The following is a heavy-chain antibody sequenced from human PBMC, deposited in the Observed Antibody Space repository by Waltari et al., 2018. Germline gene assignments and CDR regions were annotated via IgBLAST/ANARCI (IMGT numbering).Heavy chain of an antibody. Sequence: EVQLVESGGVVVQPGGSLRLSCAAYGFTFDDYAMHWVRQAPGKGLEWVSLISWDGGSTYYADSVKGRFTISRDNSKNSLYLQMNSLRAEDTALYYCAKDTYSNPGYFDYWGQGTLVTVSS. CDR2: ISWDGGST. CDR3: AKDTYSNPGYFDY. D-gene: IGHD4-4*01. J-gene: IGHJ4*02. CDR1: GFTFDDYA. V-gene: IGHV3-43D*03.